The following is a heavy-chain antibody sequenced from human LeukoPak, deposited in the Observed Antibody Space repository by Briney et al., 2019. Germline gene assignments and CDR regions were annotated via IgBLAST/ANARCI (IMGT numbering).Heavy chain of an antibody. CDR2: IYNSGST. V-gene: IGHV4-59*11. J-gene: IGHJ4*02. Sequence: PSETLSLTCTVSGGSISSHYWSWIRQPPGKGLEWIGYIYNSGSTNYNPSLKSRVSISVDTSKNQFSLKLSSVTAADTALYYCAQHYYDSSGLDYFDCWGQGTLVTVSS. CDR3: AQHYYDSSGLDYFDC. D-gene: IGHD3-22*01. CDR1: GGSISSHY.